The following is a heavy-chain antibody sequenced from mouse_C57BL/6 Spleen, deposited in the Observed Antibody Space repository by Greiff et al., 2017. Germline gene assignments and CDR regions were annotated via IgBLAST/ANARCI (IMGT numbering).Heavy chain of an antibody. CDR1: GYTFTDYY. J-gene: IGHJ2*01. CDR2: INPNNGGT. D-gene: IGHD2-5*01. Sequence: VQLQQSGPELVKPGASVKISCKASGYTFTDYYMNWVKQSHGKSLEWIGDINPNNGGTSYNQKFKGKATLTVDKSSSTAYMELRSLTSEDSAVYYCARKSYYSNPLDDWGQGTTLTVSS. CDR3: ARKSYYSNPLDD. V-gene: IGHV1-26*01.